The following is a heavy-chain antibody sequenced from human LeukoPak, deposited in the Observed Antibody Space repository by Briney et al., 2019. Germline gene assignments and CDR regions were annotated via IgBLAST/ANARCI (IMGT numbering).Heavy chain of an antibody. Sequence: SVKVSCKASGGTFSSYAVSWVRQAPGQGLEWMGGIIPIFGTANYAQKFQGRVTITADESTSTAYMELSSLRSEDTAVYYCARSMEQWLVRGTQTFFDYWGQGTLVTVSS. V-gene: IGHV1-69*01. CDR1: GGTFSSYA. J-gene: IGHJ4*02. CDR2: IIPIFGTA. D-gene: IGHD6-19*01. CDR3: ARSMEQWLVRGTQTFFDY.